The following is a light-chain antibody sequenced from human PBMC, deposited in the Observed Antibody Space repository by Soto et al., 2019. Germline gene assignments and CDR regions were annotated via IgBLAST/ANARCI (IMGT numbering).Light chain of an antibody. J-gene: IGLJ2*01. V-gene: IGLV1-44*01. CDR1: RSNIVTYT. CDR3: AAWDDSLRAVV. Sequence: QSVLTQSPSASATPGQRVTISCSRGRSNIVTYTVNWYQQLPGTAPTLLIFRNHQRPSGVPDRFSGSKSGTSASLAISGPQSGGESDYYCAAWDDSLRAVVFGGGTKLTVL. CDR2: RNH.